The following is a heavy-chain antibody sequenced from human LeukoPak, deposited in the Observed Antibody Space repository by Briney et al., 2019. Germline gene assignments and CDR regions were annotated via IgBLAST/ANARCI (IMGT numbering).Heavy chain of an antibody. V-gene: IGHV3-53*01. CDR3: ARGVLLPRISDVFDI. CDR1: GFTASSSY. Sequence: GGSLRLSCAASGFTASSSYMSWVRQAPGKGLEWFSVIYSDGSTYYADSVKGRFTISRDNSKNTLYLQMNSLRAEDTAVYYCARGVLLPRISDVFDIWGQGTMVTVSS. J-gene: IGHJ3*02. CDR2: IYSDGST. D-gene: IGHD3-10*01.